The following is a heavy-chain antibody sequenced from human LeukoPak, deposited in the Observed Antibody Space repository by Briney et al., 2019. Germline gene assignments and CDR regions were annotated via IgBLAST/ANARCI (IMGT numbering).Heavy chain of an antibody. CDR1: GFTISRSS. D-gene: IGHD2-2*03. V-gene: IGHV3-64*01. J-gene: IGHJ4*02. Sequence: GGSLRLSCAASGFTISRSSMHWVRQAPGKGLEFVSAISRSGGNTYYANSVRGRFTISRDTSKNTLYLQVGSLRVEDMAVYYCARVGDRSGNGYSHWGQGTLVTVSS. CDR2: ISRSGGNT. CDR3: ARVGDRSGNGYSH.